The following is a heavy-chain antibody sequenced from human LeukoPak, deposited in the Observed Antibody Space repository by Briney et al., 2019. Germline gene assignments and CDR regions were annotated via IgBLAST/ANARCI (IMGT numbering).Heavy chain of an antibody. V-gene: IGHV3-23*01. J-gene: IGHJ4*02. CDR1: GFTFGDYA. Sequence: GGSLRLSCTASGFTFGDYAMSWVRQAPGKGLEWVSAISGSGGSTYYADSVKGRFTIPRDNSKNTLYLQMNSLRAEDTAVYYCAKVTYYYDSSGPDYWGQGTLVTVSS. D-gene: IGHD3-22*01. CDR3: AKVTYYYDSSGPDY. CDR2: ISGSGGST.